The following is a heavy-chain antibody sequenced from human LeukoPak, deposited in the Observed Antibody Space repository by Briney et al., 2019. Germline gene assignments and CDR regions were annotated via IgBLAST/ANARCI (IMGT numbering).Heavy chain of an antibody. CDR1: GFTFDDYA. J-gene: IGHJ4*02. CDR3: AKDYHPFTDIVVVPPFDY. V-gene: IGHV3-9*01. D-gene: IGHD2-2*01. Sequence: GGSLRLSCAASGFTFDDYAMHWVRQAPGKGLEWVSGISWNSGSIGYADSVKGRFTISRDNAKNSLYLQMNSLRAEDTALYYCAKDYHPFTDIVVVPPFDYWGQGTLVTVSS. CDR2: ISWNSGSI.